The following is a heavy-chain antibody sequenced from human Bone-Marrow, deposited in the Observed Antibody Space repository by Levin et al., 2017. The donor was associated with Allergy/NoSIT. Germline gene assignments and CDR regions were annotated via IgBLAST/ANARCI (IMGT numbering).Heavy chain of an antibody. V-gene: IGHV4-31*03. Sequence: LRLSCTVSGGSINSGDYVWTWIRQHPGKGLEWIGYIYYSGTAYYNPSLKSRVAISVDTSKSQFSLKLNSVTAADTAVYYCARGAGLDNDAFDIWGQGTMVTVSS. CDR2: IYYSGTA. CDR1: GGSINSGDYV. J-gene: IGHJ3*02. D-gene: IGHD3/OR15-3a*01. CDR3: ARGAGLDNDAFDI.